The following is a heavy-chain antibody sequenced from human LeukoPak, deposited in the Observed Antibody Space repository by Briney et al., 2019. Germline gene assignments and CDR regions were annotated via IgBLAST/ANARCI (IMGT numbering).Heavy chain of an antibody. CDR2: IYHSGST. D-gene: IGHD3-22*01. CDR3: ARDPLSSGITSD. V-gene: IGHV4-34*01. Sequence: SETLSLTCAVYGGSFSGYYWSWIRQPPGKGLEWIGSIYHSGSTYYNPSLKSRVTISVDTSKNQFSLKLSSVTAADTAVYYCARDPLSSGITSDWGQGTLVTVSS. CDR1: GGSFSGYY. J-gene: IGHJ4*02.